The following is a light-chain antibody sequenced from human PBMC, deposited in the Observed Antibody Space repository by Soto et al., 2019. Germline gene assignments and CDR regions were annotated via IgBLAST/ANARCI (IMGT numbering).Light chain of an antibody. J-gene: IGKJ1*01. CDR1: QSIGSW. CDR2: AAS. CDR3: QQYDVYSPWM. V-gene: IGKV1-5*01. Sequence: DIQMTQSPSTLSASVGDRVTITCRASQSIGSWLAWYQQKPGKAPNLLIYAASSLQSGVPSRFSGGGSGTDFTLTISSLQPEDFATYYCQQYDVYSPWMFGQGTKVDIK.